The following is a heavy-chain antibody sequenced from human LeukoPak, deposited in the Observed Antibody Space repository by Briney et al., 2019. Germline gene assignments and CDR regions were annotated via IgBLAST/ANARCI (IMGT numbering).Heavy chain of an antibody. CDR2: ISYDGSNK. Sequence: GGSLRLSCAASGFTFSSYGMHWVRQAPGKGLEWVAVISYDGSNKYCADSVKGRFTISRDNSKNTLYLQMNSLRAEDTAVYYCAKHGSSERGYNWFDPWGQGTLVTVSS. J-gene: IGHJ5*02. V-gene: IGHV3-30*18. CDR3: AKHGSSERGYNWFDP. D-gene: IGHD6-13*01. CDR1: GFTFSSYG.